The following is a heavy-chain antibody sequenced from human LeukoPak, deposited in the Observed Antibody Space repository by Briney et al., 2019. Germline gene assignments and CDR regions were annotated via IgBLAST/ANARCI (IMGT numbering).Heavy chain of an antibody. CDR1: GFTFSNYE. CDR2: ISRSGSTI. Sequence: GGSLRLSCAASGFTFSNYELNWVRQAPGKGLEWVSYISRSGSTIYYADSVKGRLTISRDNAKSSLYLQMNSLRAEDTAVYYCARGGTPNWFDPWGQGTLVTVSS. CDR3: ARGGTPNWFDP. J-gene: IGHJ5*02. V-gene: IGHV3-48*03. D-gene: IGHD2-15*01.